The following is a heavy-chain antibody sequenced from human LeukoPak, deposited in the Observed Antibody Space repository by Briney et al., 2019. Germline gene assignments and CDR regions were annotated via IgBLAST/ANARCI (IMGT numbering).Heavy chain of an antibody. CDR1: GFTFSSYA. D-gene: IGHD6-19*01. V-gene: IGHV3-30-3*01. CDR3: ARKAVASFDY. J-gene: IGHJ4*02. CDR2: ISYDGSNK. Sequence: GGSLRLSCAASGFTFSSYAMHWVRQAPGKGLEWVAVISYDGSNKYYADSVKGRFTISRDNSKNTLYLQMNSLRAEDTAVYYCARKAVASFDYWGQGTLVTVSS.